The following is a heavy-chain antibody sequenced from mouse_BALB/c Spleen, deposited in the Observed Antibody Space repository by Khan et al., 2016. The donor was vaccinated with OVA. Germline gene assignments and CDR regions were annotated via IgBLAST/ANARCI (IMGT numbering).Heavy chain of an antibody. J-gene: IGHJ4*01. Sequence: QVQLKESGPGLVAPSQSLSITCTVSVFSLTSYGVHWVRQPPGKGLEWLGVIWAGGSTNYNSALMSSLSISKDNSKSQVFLKMNSLQTDETAMYYCARFSAGSYYPVDYWGQGTSVNVSS. CDR2: IWAGGST. CDR1: VFSLTSYG. V-gene: IGHV2-9*02. CDR3: ARFSAGSYYPVDY. D-gene: IGHD6-2*01.